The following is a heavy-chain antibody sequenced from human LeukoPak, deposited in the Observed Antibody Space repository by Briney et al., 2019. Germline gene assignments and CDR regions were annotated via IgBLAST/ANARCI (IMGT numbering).Heavy chain of an antibody. CDR3: AKDLLYCSGGSCYAGFDY. CDR1: GFTFSSYE. Sequence: GGSLRLSCAASGFTFSSYEMNWVRQAPGKGLEWVAFIRYDGSNKYYADSVKGRFTISRDNSKNTLYLQMNSLRAEDTAVYYCAKDLLYCSGGSCYAGFDYWGQGTLVTVSS. D-gene: IGHD2-15*01. CDR2: IRYDGSNK. V-gene: IGHV3-30*02. J-gene: IGHJ4*02.